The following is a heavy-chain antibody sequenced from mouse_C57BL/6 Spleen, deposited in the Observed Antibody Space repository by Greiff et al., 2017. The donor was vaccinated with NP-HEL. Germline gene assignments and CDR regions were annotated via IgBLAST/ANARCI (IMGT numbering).Heavy chain of an antibody. CDR1: GFNIKDDY. Sequence: VTLKVSGAELVRPGASVKLSCTASGFNIKDDYMHWVKQRPEQGLEWIGWIDPENGDTEYASKFQGKATITADTSSNTAYLQLSSLTSEDTAVYYCTGIYYDYDAWFAYWGQGTLVTVSA. V-gene: IGHV14-4*01. CDR3: TGIYYDYDAWFAY. CDR2: IDPENGDT. J-gene: IGHJ3*01. D-gene: IGHD2-4*01.